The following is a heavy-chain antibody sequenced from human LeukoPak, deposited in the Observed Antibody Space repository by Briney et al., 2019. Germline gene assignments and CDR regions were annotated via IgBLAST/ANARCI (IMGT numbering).Heavy chain of an antibody. CDR2: INSDGSGT. D-gene: IGHD3-22*01. CDR1: GFTFSTYW. J-gene: IGHJ4*02. V-gene: IGHV3-74*01. Sequence: PGGSLRLSCAASGFTFSTYWMHWVRQVPGKGLEWVSPINSDGSGTSYADSVKGRFTISRDNAKNTLYLQMNSLRVEDTAVYYCARPPAYDSRNYYFAYWGQGILVTVSS. CDR3: ARPPAYDSRNYYFAY.